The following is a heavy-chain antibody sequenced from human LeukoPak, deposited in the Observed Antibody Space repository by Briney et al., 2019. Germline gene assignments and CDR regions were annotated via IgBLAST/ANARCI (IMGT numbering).Heavy chain of an antibody. D-gene: IGHD6-19*01. V-gene: IGHV3-21*01. CDR1: GFTFSSYS. Sequence: GGSLGLSCAASGFTFSSYSMNWVRQAPGKGLEWVSSISSSSSYIYYADSVKGRFTISRDNAKNSLYLQMNSLRAEDTAVYYCASAAVAGIVDYWGQGTLVTVSS. CDR3: ASAAVAGIVDY. CDR2: ISSSSSYI. J-gene: IGHJ4*02.